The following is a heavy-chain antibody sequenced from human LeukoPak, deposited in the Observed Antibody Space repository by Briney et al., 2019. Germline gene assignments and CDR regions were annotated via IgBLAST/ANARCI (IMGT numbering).Heavy chain of an antibody. CDR2: VFTRGGT. V-gene: IGHV4-61*02. CDR1: GGSINSDTSY. J-gene: IGHJ4*02. D-gene: IGHD3-3*01. CDR3: ARDFRGGYDFWSGYYTPYYFDY. Sequence: ASQTLSLTCTVSGGSINSDTSYWSWIRQPAGKGLEWIGRVFTRGGTNYNPSLKSRVTISVDTSKNQFSLKLTSVTAADTAVYYCARDFRGGYDFWSGYYTPYYFDYWGQGTLVTVSP.